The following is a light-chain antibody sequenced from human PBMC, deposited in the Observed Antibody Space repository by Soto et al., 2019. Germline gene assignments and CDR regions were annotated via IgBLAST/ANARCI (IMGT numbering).Light chain of an antibody. CDR1: SNDIGGYNY. Sequence: QSALTQPASVSGSPGQSITFSCSGSSNDIGGYNYVSWYQHRSGEAPTHLIYDVSSRPSGVSHRFSGSKSGNTASLSISGLQTQDEGDYYCASYTSQKGLIFGGGTKLTVL. CDR3: ASYTSQKGLI. CDR2: DVS. J-gene: IGLJ2*01. V-gene: IGLV2-14*03.